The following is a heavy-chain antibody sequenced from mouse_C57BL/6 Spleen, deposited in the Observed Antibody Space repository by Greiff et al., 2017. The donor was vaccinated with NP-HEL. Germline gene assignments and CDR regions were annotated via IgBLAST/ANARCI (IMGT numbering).Heavy chain of an antibody. V-gene: IGHV1-64*01. CDR3: ARGTTVVSSFDC. CDR2: IHPNSGST. D-gene: IGHD1-1*01. J-gene: IGHJ2*01. CDR1: GYTFTSYW. Sequence: QVQLQQPGAELVKPGASVKLSCKASGYTFTSYWMHWVKQRPGQGLEWIGMIHPNSGSTNYNEKFKSKGTLTVDKSSSTAYMQLSSLTSEDSAVYYCARGTTVVSSFDCWGQGTTLTVSS.